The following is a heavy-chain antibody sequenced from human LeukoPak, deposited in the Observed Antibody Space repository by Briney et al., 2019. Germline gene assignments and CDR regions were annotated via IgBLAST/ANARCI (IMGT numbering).Heavy chain of an antibody. Sequence: SETLSLTCTVSGGSISSGGYYWSWIRQPPGKGLEWIGYIYHSGSTYYNPSLKSRVTISVDRSKNQFSLRLSSVTAADTAVYYCARWSDCGGDCHILDYWGQGILVTVSS. J-gene: IGHJ4*02. CDR2: IYHSGST. CDR3: ARWSDCGGDCHILDY. D-gene: IGHD2-21*02. V-gene: IGHV4-30-2*02. CDR1: GGSISSGGYY.